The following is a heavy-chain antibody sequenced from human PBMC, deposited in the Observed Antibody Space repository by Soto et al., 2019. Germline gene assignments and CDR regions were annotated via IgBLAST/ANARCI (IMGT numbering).Heavy chain of an antibody. CDR2: MNPNSGNT. CDR3: ARGPERITIFGVVITGYMDV. D-gene: IGHD3-3*01. J-gene: IGHJ6*03. Sequence: ASVKVSCKASGYTFTSYDINWVRQATGQGLEWMGWMNPNSGNTGYAQKFQGRVTMTRNTSISTAYMELSSLRSEDTAVYYCARGPERITIFGVVITGYMDVWGKGTTVTVSS. V-gene: IGHV1-8*01. CDR1: GYTFTSYD.